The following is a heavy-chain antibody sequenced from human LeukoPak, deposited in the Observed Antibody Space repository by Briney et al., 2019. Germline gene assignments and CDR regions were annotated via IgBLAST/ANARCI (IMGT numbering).Heavy chain of an antibody. D-gene: IGHD1-26*01. V-gene: IGHV1-18*01. CDR2: ISGDNGDT. Sequence: ASVKVSCKASGYAFTSYGISWVRQAPGQGLEWMGWISGDNGDTNYAQKLQGRVTMTTDTSTSTAYMELRSLRYDDTAVYYCARDRYGVRSGSCDYWGQGTLVTVSS. CDR3: ARDRYGVRSGSCDY. CDR1: GYAFTSYG. J-gene: IGHJ4*02.